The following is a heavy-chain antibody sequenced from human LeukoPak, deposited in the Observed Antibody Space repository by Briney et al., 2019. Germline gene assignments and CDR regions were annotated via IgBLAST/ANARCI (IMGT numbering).Heavy chain of an antibody. V-gene: IGHV4-39*01. Sequence: SETLSLTCTVSGGSISSSSYYWGWIRQPPGKGLEWIGSIYYSGSTYYNPSLKSRVTISVDTSKNQFSLKLSSVTAADTAVYYCARGAGISTGEFDYWGQGTLVTVSS. D-gene: IGHD7-27*01. J-gene: IGHJ4*02. CDR3: ARGAGISTGEFDY. CDR2: IYYSGST. CDR1: GGSISSSSYY.